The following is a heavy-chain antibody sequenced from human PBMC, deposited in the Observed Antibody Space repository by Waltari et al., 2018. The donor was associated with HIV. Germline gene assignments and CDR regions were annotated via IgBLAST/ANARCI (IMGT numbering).Heavy chain of an antibody. CDR1: GGSITTYL. CDR3: ARGIFGGNPGY. Sequence: LNCSVSGGSITTYLWNWYRQPPGKGLEWIGYIHSPGRTNYNPSLKSRVTISVDTSKTVFSLQLKSVTAADTAIYYCARGIFGGNPGYWGRGTLITVS. J-gene: IGHJ4*02. CDR2: IHSPGRT. D-gene: IGHD2-15*01. V-gene: IGHV4-59*01.